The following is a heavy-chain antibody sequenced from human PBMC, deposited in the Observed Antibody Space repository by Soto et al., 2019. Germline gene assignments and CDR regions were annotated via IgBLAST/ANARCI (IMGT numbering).Heavy chain of an antibody. CDR1: GFICSSYD. V-gene: IGHV3-23*01. Sequence: GGSLRLSCAVSGFICSSYDMSWVRQAPGKGLEWVSTILVGGSTHYEDAVKGRFTISRDTSKNTVYLQMNSLTAGDTAVYYCAKATAASGGAFEIYGQGTMVTVSS. CDR3: AKATAASGGAFEI. CDR2: ILVGGST. J-gene: IGHJ3*02. D-gene: IGHD6-25*01.